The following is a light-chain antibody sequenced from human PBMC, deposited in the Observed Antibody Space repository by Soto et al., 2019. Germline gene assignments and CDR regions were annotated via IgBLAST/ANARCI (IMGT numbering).Light chain of an antibody. V-gene: IGKV3-20*01. CDR2: GAS. CDR3: QQYGSSPPWT. Sequence: EIVLTQSPGTLSLSPGERATPSCRASQSVSSSYLAWYQQKPGQAPRLLIYGASSRATGIPDRFSGSVSGTGFTLTISRLEPEDFAVYYCQQYGSSPPWTFGQGTKV. CDR1: QSVSSSY. J-gene: IGKJ1*01.